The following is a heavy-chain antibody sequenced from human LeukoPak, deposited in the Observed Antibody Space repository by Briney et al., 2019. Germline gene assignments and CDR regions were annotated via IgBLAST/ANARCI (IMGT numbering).Heavy chain of an antibody. D-gene: IGHD3-3*01. J-gene: IGHJ3*02. CDR2: IYYSGST. CDR3: ARVGGITIFGVVRDDAFDI. CDR1: GGSISSGGYY. V-gene: IGHV4-61*08. Sequence: SETLSLTCTVSGGSISSGGYYWSWIRQPPGKGLEWIGYIYYSGSTNYNPSLKSRVTISVDTSKNQFSLKLSSVTAADTAVYYCARVGGITIFGVVRDDAFDIWGQGTMVTVSS.